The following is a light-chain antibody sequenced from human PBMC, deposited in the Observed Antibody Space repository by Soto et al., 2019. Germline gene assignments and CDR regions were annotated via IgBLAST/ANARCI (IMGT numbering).Light chain of an antibody. CDR1: QSLVYSDGRTY. J-gene: IGKJ5*01. CDR3: MQGTHVPFI. CDR2: KVS. Sequence: DVVVTQSPLSLSVTLGQPASIPCRCSQSLVYSDGRTYLTWFHQRPGQSPRRLIYKVSNLDSGVKDXXSGSGSGTDFTLKISRVEAEDVGLYYCMQGTHVPFIFGQGTRLEIK. V-gene: IGKV2D-30*01.